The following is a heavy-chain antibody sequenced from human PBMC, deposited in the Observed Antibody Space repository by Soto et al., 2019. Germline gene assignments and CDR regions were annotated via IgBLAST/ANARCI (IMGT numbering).Heavy chain of an antibody. D-gene: IGHD5-18*01. CDR2: IIPIFGTA. CDR1: GGTFSSYA. J-gene: IGHJ6*02. V-gene: IGHV1-69*01. Sequence: QVQLVQSGAEVKKPGSSVKVSCKASGGTFSSYAISWVRQAPGQGLEWMGGIIPIFGTANYAQKFQGRVTITADESTSTAYMELSSLRSEDTAVYYCARDAGQLAGYSYSYGIMDVWGQGTTVTVSS. CDR3: ARDAGQLAGYSYSYGIMDV.